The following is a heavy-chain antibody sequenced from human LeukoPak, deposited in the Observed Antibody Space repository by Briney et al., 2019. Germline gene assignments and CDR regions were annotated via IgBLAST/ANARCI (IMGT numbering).Heavy chain of an antibody. CDR3: ARLTGTTGFDY. CDR2: IKQDGSDK. J-gene: IGHJ4*02. Sequence: TGGSLRLSCAASGFPFSSYWMSWVRQAPGKGLEWVANIKQDGSDKYYVDSVKGRFTIPRDNAKNSLYLQLNSLRADDTAVYYCARLTGTTGFDYWGQGTLVTVSS. V-gene: IGHV3-7*01. D-gene: IGHD1-1*01. CDR1: GFPFSSYW.